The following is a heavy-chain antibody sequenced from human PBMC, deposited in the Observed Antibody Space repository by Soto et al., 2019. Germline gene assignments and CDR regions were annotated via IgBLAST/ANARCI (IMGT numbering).Heavy chain of an antibody. V-gene: IGHV3-13*01. Sequence: GGSLRLSCAASGFTFSSYDMHWVRQATGKGLEWVSAIGTAGDTYYPGSVKGRFTISRENAKNSLYLQMNSLRAGDTAVYYCARDRYYYDSSGYLYWYFDLWGRGTLVTSPQ. J-gene: IGHJ2*01. CDR3: ARDRYYYDSSGYLYWYFDL. CDR1: GFTFSSYD. D-gene: IGHD3-22*01. CDR2: IGTAGDT.